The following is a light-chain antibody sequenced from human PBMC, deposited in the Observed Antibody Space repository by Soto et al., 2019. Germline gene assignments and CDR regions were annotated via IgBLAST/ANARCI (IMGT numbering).Light chain of an antibody. J-gene: IGLJ1*01. CDR3: SSYAGSNNRGV. Sequence: QSVLTQPPSASGTPGQRVTISCSGSSSNIGSNTVNWYQQLPGTAPKLLIYSNNQRPSGVPDRFSGSKSGTSASLAISGLQSEDEADYYCSSYAGSNNRGVFGSGTKVTVL. V-gene: IGLV1-44*01. CDR2: SNN. CDR1: SSNIGSNT.